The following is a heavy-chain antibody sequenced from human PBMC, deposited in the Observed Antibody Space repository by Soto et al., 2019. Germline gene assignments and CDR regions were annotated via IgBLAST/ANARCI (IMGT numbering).Heavy chain of an antibody. CDR2: IHPGDSDT. CDR3: ARHLRGYGMDV. D-gene: IGHD3-10*01. J-gene: IGHJ6*02. V-gene: IGHV5-51*01. CDR1: GYSFASYW. Sequence: GESLKISCKVSGYSFASYWIGWVRQMPGKGLEWLAIIHPGDSDTIYSPSFQGQVTISADKPISTAYLQWTSVKASDTAIYYCARHLRGYGMDVWGQGSTVTVSS.